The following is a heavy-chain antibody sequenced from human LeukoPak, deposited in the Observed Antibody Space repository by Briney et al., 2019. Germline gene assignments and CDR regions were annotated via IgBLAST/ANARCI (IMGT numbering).Heavy chain of an antibody. CDR1: GGSISSYY. CDR3: ARHLLLWFGESGAFDI. V-gene: IGHV4-59*08. J-gene: IGHJ3*02. D-gene: IGHD3-10*01. CDR2: IYYSGST. Sequence: SKTLSLTCTVSGGSISSYYWSWIRQPPGKGLEWIGYIYYSGSTNYNPSLKSRVTISVDTSKNQFSLKLTSVTAADTAVYYCARHLLLWFGESGAFDIWGQGTMVTVSS.